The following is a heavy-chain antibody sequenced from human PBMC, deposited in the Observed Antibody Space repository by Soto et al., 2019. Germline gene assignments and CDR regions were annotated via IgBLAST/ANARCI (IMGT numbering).Heavy chain of an antibody. CDR2: ISSDGDIT. CDR1: GFTFSDYS. Sequence: PGGSLRPSCSASGFTFSDYSMHWVRQAPGKGLQYVSTISSDGDITYYADSVKGRFTISRDNSTNTLYLQMKSLRPEDTAVYNCVNVSTFYDILRGYYSTNFFDPWGQGTLVTVSS. D-gene: IGHD3-9*01. V-gene: IGHV3-64D*06. CDR3: VNVSTFYDILRGYYSTNFFDP. J-gene: IGHJ5*02.